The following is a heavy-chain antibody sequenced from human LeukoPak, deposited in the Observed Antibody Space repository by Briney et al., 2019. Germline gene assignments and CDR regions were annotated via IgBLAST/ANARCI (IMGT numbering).Heavy chain of an antibody. CDR3: AREGLRLGELSLLYFDY. J-gene: IGHJ4*02. Sequence: SETLSLTCAVYGGSCSGYYWSWIRQPPGKGLEWIGEINDSGSTNYNPSLKSRVTISVDTSKNQFSLKLSSVTAADTAVYYCAREGLRLGELSLLYFDYWGQGTLVTVSS. V-gene: IGHV4-34*01. CDR1: GGSCSGYY. D-gene: IGHD3-16*02. CDR2: INDSGST.